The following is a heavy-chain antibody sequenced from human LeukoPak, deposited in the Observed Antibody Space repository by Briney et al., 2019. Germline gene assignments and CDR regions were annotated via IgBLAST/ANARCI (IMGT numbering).Heavy chain of an antibody. CDR3: ARAFDSSGYHAYY. D-gene: IGHD3-22*01. CDR2: IIPIFGTA. Sequence: ASVKVSCKASGGTFSSYAISWVRQAPGQGLEWMGGIIPIFGTANYAQKFQGRVTITTDESTSTAYMELSSLRSEDTAVYYRARAFDSSGYHAYYWGQGTLVAVSS. CDR1: GGTFSSYA. V-gene: IGHV1-69*05. J-gene: IGHJ4*02.